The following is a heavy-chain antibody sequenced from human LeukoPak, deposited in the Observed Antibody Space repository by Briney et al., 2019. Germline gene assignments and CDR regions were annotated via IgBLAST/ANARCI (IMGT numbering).Heavy chain of an antibody. J-gene: IGHJ6*02. V-gene: IGHV3-7*03. D-gene: IGHD3-10*01. CDR1: RLILSNYW. Sequence: GGSLRLSCAASRLILSNYWISWVRQAPGKGLEYVANIKQDGSEKYYVDSVKGRFTISRDNAKNSLYLQMNSLRAEDTALYYCARSTGFYGSGSYFRGMDVWGQGTTVTVSS. CDR3: ARSTGFYGSGSYFRGMDV. CDR2: IKQDGSEK.